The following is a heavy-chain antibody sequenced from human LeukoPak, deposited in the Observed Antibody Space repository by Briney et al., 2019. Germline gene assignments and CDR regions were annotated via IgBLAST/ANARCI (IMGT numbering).Heavy chain of an antibody. Sequence: GGSLRLSCAASGFTFSSYAMHWVRQAPGKGLEWVAVISYDGSNKYYADSVKGRFTISRDNSKNTLYLQMNSLRAEDTAVYYCAKDRLIWFGEFPDYWGQGTLVTVSS. J-gene: IGHJ4*02. CDR1: GFTFSSYA. CDR3: AKDRLIWFGEFPDY. D-gene: IGHD3-10*01. CDR2: ISYDGSNK. V-gene: IGHV3-30*04.